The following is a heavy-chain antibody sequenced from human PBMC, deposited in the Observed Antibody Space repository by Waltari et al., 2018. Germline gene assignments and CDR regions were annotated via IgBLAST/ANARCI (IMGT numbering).Heavy chain of an antibody. J-gene: IGHJ5*02. Sequence: GWIRQPPGKGLEWIGSIYYSGSTYYNPSLKSRVTISVDTSKNQFSLKLSSVTAADTAVYYCARHEGRGRSFPQLKFRFDPWGQGTLVTVSS. V-gene: IGHV4-39*01. D-gene: IGHD3-16*01. CDR2: IYYSGST. CDR3: ARHEGRGRSFPQLKFRFDP.